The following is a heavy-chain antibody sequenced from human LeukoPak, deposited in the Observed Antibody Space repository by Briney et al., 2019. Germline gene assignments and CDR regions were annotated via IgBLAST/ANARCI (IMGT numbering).Heavy chain of an antibody. D-gene: IGHD1-26*01. J-gene: IGHJ3*02. Sequence: ASVKVSCKASGYTFTYRYLHWVRQAPGQALEWMGWITPFNGNTNYAQKFQDRVTITRDRSMSTAYMELSSLRSEDTAMYYCATEVSGAVNAFDIWGQGTMVTVSS. CDR2: ITPFNGNT. CDR3: ATEVSGAVNAFDI. V-gene: IGHV1-45*02. CDR1: GYTFTYRY.